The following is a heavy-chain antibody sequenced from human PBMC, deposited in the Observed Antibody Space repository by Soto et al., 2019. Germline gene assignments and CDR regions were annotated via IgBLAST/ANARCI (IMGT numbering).Heavy chain of an antibody. V-gene: IGHV4-39*01. CDR3: ARHREGEVTSYFDY. Sequence: PSETLSLTCNVSGGSIDRSNYYWDWLRQPPGKGLEWIGTTYYNGNAYYNPSLKSRVSMSVDTSKNQFSLKLVSVTAADTAVYYCARHREGEVTSYFDYWGQGALVTV. CDR2: TYYNGNA. J-gene: IGHJ4*02. CDR1: GGSIDRSNYY. D-gene: IGHD3-16*01.